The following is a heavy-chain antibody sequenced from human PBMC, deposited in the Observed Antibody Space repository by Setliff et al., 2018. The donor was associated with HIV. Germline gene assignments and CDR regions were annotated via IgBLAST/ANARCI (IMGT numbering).Heavy chain of an antibody. CDR1: GGSISSSSYY. V-gene: IGHV4-39*07. D-gene: IGHD3-22*01. CDR2: IYYSEST. Sequence: PSETLSLTCTVSGGSISSSSYYWVWIRQPPGKGLEWIGSIYYSESTSYNPSLTSRVSISVDTSKKQFSLKLSSVSAADTAVYYCARAADYHDSSGYWAPPRYFDYWGQGILVTVSS. J-gene: IGHJ4*02. CDR3: ARAADYHDSSGYWAPPRYFDY.